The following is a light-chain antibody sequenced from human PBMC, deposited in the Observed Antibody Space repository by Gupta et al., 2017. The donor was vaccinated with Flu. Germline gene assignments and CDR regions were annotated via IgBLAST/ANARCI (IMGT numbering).Light chain of an antibody. J-gene: IGKJ2*01. CDR2: KAS. CDR1: QSISSW. Sequence: GERVTITCRARQSISSWLAWYHQKPGKAPKLLIYKASSLESGVPSRFSGSGSGTEFTLTISSLQPDDFATYYCQQYNSYPYTFGQGTKLEIK. CDR3: QQYNSYPYT. V-gene: IGKV1-5*03.